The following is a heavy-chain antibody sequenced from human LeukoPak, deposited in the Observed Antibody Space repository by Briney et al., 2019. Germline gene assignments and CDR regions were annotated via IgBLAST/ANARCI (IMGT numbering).Heavy chain of an antibody. CDR1: GFTFSSYN. Sequence: PGGSLRLSCAASGFTFSSYNMNWVRQAPGKGLEWVSSISPTSSYISYADSVKGRFTISRDNAKYSLYLQMNSLRAEDTAVYYCARRAGAYSHPYDYWGQGTLVTVSS. V-gene: IGHV3-21*04. CDR3: ARRAGAYSHPYDY. CDR2: ISPTSSYI. J-gene: IGHJ4*02. D-gene: IGHD4/OR15-4a*01.